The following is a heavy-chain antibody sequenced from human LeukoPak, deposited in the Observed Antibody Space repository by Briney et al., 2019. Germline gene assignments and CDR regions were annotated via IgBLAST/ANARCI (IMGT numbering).Heavy chain of an antibody. CDR3: AKDSSSFNHYLFDY. CDR1: GFTFSSNA. D-gene: IGHD6-13*01. CDR2: ISGSGGST. J-gene: IGHJ4*02. V-gene: IGHV3-23*01. Sequence: GGSLRLSCAASGFTFSSNAMSWVRQAPGKGLEWVSAISGSGGSTYYADSVKGRFTISRDNSKNTLYLQMNSLRAEDTAVYYCAKDSSSFNHYLFDYWGQGTLVTVSS.